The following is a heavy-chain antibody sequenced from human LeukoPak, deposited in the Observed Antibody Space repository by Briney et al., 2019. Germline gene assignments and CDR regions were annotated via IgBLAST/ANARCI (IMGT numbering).Heavy chain of an antibody. CDR3: ARGQLVGLGSYFDY. Sequence: PGGSLRLSCAASGFTFSSYSMNWVRQAPGKGLEWVSSISSSSSYIYYADSVKGRLTISRDNANNSLYLQMNSLRAEDTAVYYCARGQLVGLGSYFDYWGQGTLVTVSS. J-gene: IGHJ4*02. CDR2: ISSSSSYI. V-gene: IGHV3-21*01. D-gene: IGHD6-6*01. CDR1: GFTFSSYS.